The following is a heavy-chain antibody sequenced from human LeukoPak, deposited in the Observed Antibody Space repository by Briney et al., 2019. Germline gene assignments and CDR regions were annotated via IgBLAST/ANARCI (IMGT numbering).Heavy chain of an antibody. J-gene: IGHJ5*02. CDR3: ARDLGQYYDTSDNWFDP. Sequence: GGTLRLSCAASGFTFSSYGMSWVRQAPGKGLEWVSGISGSGGSTYYADSVKGRFTISRDNAKNTLNLQMNSLRAEDTAVYYCARDLGQYYDTSDNWFDPWGQGTLVTVSS. V-gene: IGHV3-23*01. D-gene: IGHD3-22*01. CDR2: ISGSGGST. CDR1: GFTFSSYG.